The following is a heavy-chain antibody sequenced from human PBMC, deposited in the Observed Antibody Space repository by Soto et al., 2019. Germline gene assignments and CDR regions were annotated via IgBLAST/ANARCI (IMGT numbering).Heavy chain of an antibody. CDR1: GFSLRSTA. J-gene: IGHJ5*02. D-gene: IGHD2-15*01. V-gene: IGHV3-23*01. Sequence: EVQLLESGGGLVQPGVSLRLSCATSGFSLRSTAMSWVRRAPGKGPEWVSTLSASGATALFADFAKGRFTISRATSKNTLFLDMGNLKVDDPATSHCAKTAAVVAVDVYPRWFDSWGQGTLVTVSS. CDR3: AKTAAVVAVDVYPRWFDS. CDR2: LSASGATA.